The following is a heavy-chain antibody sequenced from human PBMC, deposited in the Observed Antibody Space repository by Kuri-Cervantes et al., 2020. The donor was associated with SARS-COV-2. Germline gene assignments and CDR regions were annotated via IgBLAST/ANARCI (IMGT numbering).Heavy chain of an antibody. J-gene: IGHJ4*02. D-gene: IGHD5-12*01. V-gene: IGHV3-48*02. Sequence: GGSLRLSCAASGFTFSSYSMNWVRQAPGKGLEWVSYISSSSSTIYYADSVKGRFTISRDNAKNSLYLQMNSLRDEDTAVYYCAGVGYSGYDSVYFDYWGQGTLVTVSS. CDR2: ISSSSSTI. CDR3: AGVGYSGYDSVYFDY. CDR1: GFTFSSYS.